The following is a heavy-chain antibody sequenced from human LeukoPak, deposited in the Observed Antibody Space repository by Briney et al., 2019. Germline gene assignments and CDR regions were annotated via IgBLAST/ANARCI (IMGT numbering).Heavy chain of an antibody. CDR3: ARNGNWGGPDY. Sequence: SETLSLTGACSGDSIIMSSYGWAWIRQPPGKGLEWIGSNYYSGITYYNSSLKSRVTTSVDTSKNLFSIKLSSAHAADTAVYYCARNGNWGGPDYWGQGTLVSVSS. J-gene: IGHJ4*02. V-gene: IGHV4-39*01. CDR2: NYYSGIT. CDR1: GDSIIMSSYG. D-gene: IGHD7-27*01.